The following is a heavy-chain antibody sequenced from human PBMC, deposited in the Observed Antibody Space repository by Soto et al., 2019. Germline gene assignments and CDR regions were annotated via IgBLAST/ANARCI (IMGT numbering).Heavy chain of an antibody. CDR2: MNPSTGNT. Sequence: QVQLVQSGAEVKKPGASVKVSCKASGYTFTSYDIIWVRQATGQGLEWMGWMNPSTGNTDSAEKCQGRLTMTTTTTISTVDMELSSLSFEDTAVYYCARGRIIVAGGFDPWGQGTLVTVSS. J-gene: IGHJ5*02. CDR1: GYTFTSYD. CDR3: ARGRIIVAGGFDP. V-gene: IGHV1-8*01. D-gene: IGHD6-19*01.